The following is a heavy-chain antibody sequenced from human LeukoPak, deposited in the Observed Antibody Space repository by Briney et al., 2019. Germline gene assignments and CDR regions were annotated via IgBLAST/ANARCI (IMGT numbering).Heavy chain of an antibody. V-gene: IGHV1-69*13. J-gene: IGHJ4*02. D-gene: IGHD2-8*02. CDR1: GGTFSSYA. Sequence: SVKVSCKASGGTFSSYAISWVRQAPGQGLEWMGGIIPNFGTANYAQKVQGRVTITADESTSTAYMELSSLRSVDTAAYYCAGDRGVWAYDYWGEGTLVTVSS. CDR3: AGDRGVWAYDY. CDR2: IIPNFGTA.